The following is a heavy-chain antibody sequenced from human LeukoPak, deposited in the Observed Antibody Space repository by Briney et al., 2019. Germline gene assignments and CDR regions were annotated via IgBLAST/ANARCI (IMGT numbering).Heavy chain of an antibody. CDR1: GGSISSGSYY. V-gene: IGHV4-61*02. CDR2: IYTSGST. Sequence: SETLCLTCTVSGGSISSGSYYWSWIRQPAGKGLEWIGRIYTSGSTNYNPPLESRVTISVDTSKNQFSLKLSSVTAADTAVYYCATTLEMATTRQDYWGQGTLVTVSS. D-gene: IGHD5-24*01. CDR3: ATTLEMATTRQDY. J-gene: IGHJ4*02.